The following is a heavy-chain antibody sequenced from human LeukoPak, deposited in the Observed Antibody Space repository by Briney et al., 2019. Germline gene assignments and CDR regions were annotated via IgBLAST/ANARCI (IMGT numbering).Heavy chain of an antibody. V-gene: IGHV3-74*01. CDR1: GFIFSTYW. Sequence: PRGSLRLSCAASGFIFSTYWMHWVRQGPGKGLVWVSRINSDGSGTSYADSVKGRFTISRDNAKNTLYLQMNSLGAEDTAVYYCARDRGLLFDYWGQGTLVTASS. J-gene: IGHJ4*02. CDR3: ARDRGLLFDY. CDR2: INSDGSGT.